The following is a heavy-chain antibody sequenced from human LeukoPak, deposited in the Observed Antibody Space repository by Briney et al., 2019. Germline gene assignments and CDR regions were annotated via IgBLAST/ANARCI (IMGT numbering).Heavy chain of an antibody. CDR3: ARHDYGDYRVSWFDP. CDR2: IYYSGST. Sequence: PSETLSLTCTVSGGSISSSSYYWGWIRQPPGKRLEWIGRIYYSGSTYYNPSLKSRVTISVDTSKNHFSLKLNSVTAADTAVYYCARHDYGDYRVSWFDPWGQGTLVTVSS. CDR1: GGSISSSSYY. J-gene: IGHJ5*02. V-gene: IGHV4-39*01. D-gene: IGHD4-17*01.